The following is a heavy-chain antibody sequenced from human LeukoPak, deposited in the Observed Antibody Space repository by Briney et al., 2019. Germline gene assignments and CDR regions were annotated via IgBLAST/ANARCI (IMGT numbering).Heavy chain of an antibody. CDR2: IYHSGST. V-gene: IGHV4-38-2*02. CDR1: GYSISSGYY. D-gene: IGHD2-2*01. J-gene: IGHJ5*02. Sequence: SETLSLTCTVSGYSISSGYYWGWIRPPPGKGLEWIGSIYHSGSTYYNPSLKSRVTISVDTSKNQFSLKLSSVTAADTAVYYCARELGCSSTSCLTYNWFDPWGQGTLVTVSS. CDR3: ARELGCSSTSCLTYNWFDP.